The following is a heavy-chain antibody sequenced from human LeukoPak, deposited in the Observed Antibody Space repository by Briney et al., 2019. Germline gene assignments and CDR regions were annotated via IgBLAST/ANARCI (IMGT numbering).Heavy chain of an antibody. D-gene: IGHD3-16*01. CDR2: TYYAGST. CDR1: GGSIDSNTY. V-gene: IGHV4-39*01. J-gene: IGHJ5*02. Sequence: PSETLSLTCNVSGGSIDSNTYWGWIRQPPGKGLEWIGSTYYAGSTYYNPSLRSRVTLSIDTSKNQFSLKLRSVTAADTAFYYCARRKGVWGNYFDPWGQGTLVTVSS. CDR3: ARRKGVWGNYFDP.